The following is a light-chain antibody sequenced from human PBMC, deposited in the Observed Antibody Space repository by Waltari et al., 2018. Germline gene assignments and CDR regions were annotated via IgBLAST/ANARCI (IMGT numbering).Light chain of an antibody. V-gene: IGLV2-11*01. CDR1: SGHVGGYAY. J-gene: IGLJ1*01. Sequence: QSALTQPRSVSGSPGQSVAISCTGTSGHVGGYAYVSWYQQHPGKAPKLMIYDVSKRPSGVPDRFSGSKSGNTASLTISGLQAEDEADYYCCSFAGTSYVFGTGTKVTVL. CDR3: CSFAGTSYV. CDR2: DVS.